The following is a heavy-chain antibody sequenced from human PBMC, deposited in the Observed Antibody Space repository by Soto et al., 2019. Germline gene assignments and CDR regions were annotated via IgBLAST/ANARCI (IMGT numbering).Heavy chain of an antibody. J-gene: IGHJ6*02. CDR1: GGTFSSYA. CDR2: ILPIFGTA. V-gene: IGHV1-69*01. CDR3: ARVKNWNGEGAAGYYYGIDV. Sequence: QVQLVQSGAEVKKPGSSVKVSCKASGGTFSSYAISWVRQAPGQGLEWMGGILPIFGTANYAQKFQGRVTITADESTSTAYMELSSLRSEDTAVYYCARVKNWNGEGAAGYYYGIDVWGQGTTVTVAS. D-gene: IGHD1-1*01.